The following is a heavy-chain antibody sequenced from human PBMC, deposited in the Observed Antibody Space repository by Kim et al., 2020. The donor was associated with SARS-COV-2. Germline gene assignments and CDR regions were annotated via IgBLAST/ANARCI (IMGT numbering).Heavy chain of an antibody. CDR3: ARVWDYYDSSGYSLDY. V-gene: IGHV3-11*01. J-gene: IGHJ4*02. CDR2: ISSSGSTI. Sequence: GGSLRLSCAASGFTFSDYYMSWIRQAPGKGLEWVSYISSSGSTIYYADSVKGRFTISRDNAKNSLYLQMNSLRAEDTAVYYCARVWDYYDSSGYSLDYWGQGTLVTVSS. CDR1: GFTFSDYY. D-gene: IGHD3-22*01.